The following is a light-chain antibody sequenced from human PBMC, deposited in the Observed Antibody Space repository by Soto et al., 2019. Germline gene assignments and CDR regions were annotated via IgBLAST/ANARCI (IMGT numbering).Light chain of an antibody. V-gene: IGLV1-47*01. CDR1: SSNIGNNY. CDR2: RNN. Sequence: QSVLTQPPSASGTPGQRVTISCSGTSSNIGNNYVCWYQHLPGTAPKLLIYRNNQRPSAVPDRFSGSKSGTSASLAISGLRSDDEADYYCAAWDDSLSGVVFGGGTKLTVL. J-gene: IGLJ2*01. CDR3: AAWDDSLSGVV.